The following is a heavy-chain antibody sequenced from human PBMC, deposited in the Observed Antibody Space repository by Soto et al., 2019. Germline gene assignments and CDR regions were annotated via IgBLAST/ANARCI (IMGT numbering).Heavy chain of an antibody. CDR1: GFTFSSYG. J-gene: IGHJ4*02. CDR2: ISYDGSNK. CDR3: AKDRTITMVRGVINSPFDY. D-gene: IGHD3-10*01. Sequence: PVGSLRLSCAASGFTFSSYGMHWVRHSPGKGLEWVAVISYDGSNKYYADSVKGRFTISRDNSKNTLYLQMNSLRAEDTAVYYCAKDRTITMVRGVINSPFDYWGQGTLVTVSS. V-gene: IGHV3-30*18.